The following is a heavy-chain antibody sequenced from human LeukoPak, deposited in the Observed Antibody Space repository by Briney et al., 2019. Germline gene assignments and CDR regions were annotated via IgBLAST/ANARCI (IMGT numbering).Heavy chain of an antibody. J-gene: IGHJ4*02. CDR3: ARDSSILARYYFDY. D-gene: IGHD2-15*01. CDR1: GFTFDDYA. Sequence: GGSLRLSCAASGFTFDDYAMNWVRQAPGKGLEWVSSITSSSSYIYYADSVKGRFTISRDNAKNSLYLQMNSLRAEDTAVYYCARDSSILARYYFDYWGQGTLVTVSS. CDR2: ITSSSSYI. V-gene: IGHV3-21*06.